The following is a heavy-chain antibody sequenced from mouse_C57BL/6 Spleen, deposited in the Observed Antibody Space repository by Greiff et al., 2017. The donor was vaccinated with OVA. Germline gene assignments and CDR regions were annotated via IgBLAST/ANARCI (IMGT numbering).Heavy chain of an antibody. D-gene: IGHD2-4*01. J-gene: IGHJ2*01. V-gene: IGHV1-15*01. CDR3: VYDYDEEDYFDY. CDR1: GYTFTDHE. CDR2: IDPETGGT. Sequence: QVQLKQSGAELVRPGASVTLSCKASGYTFTDHEMHWVKQTPVHGLEWIGAIDPETGGTAYNQKFKGKAILTADKSSSTAYMELRSLTTEDSAVYYCVYDYDEEDYFDYWGQGTTLTGSS.